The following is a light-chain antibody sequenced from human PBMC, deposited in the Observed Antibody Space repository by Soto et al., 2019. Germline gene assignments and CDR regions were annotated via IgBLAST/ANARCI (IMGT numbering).Light chain of an antibody. Sequence: DIQMTQSPSTLSASIGDRVNITCRASQSMNTWLAWSQQKPGKAPKLLIYDASTLESGVPSRFSGSGSGTEFTLTITSLQPDDFATYYCQLYNSFSQVFGGGTKVDIK. CDR1: QSMNTW. CDR3: QLYNSFSQV. V-gene: IGKV1-5*01. CDR2: DAS. J-gene: IGKJ4*01.